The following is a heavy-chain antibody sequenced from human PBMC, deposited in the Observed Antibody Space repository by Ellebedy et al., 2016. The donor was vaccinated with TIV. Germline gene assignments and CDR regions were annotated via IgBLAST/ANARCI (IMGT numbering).Heavy chain of an antibody. V-gene: IGHV5-51*01. CDR3: ARYGSDGGAFDI. CDR1: GYSFTTYW. Sequence: GESLKISXKASGYSFTTYWIGWVRQMPGKGQEWMGIIYPGDTDTRYSPSFQGQVTISADKSISTAYLQWSSLKASDTAMYYCARYGSDGGAFDIWGQGTMVTVSS. CDR2: IYPGDTDT. J-gene: IGHJ3*02. D-gene: IGHD5-24*01.